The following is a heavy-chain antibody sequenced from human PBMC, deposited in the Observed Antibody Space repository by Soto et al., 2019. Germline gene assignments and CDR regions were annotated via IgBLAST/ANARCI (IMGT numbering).Heavy chain of an antibody. CDR2: IKQDGSEK. CDR3: ARAVVNYNILTGYSYNFDY. D-gene: IGHD3-9*01. V-gene: IGHV3-7*01. Sequence: PGGSLRLSCAASGFTFSTYWMSWVRQAPGKGLEWVANIKQDGSEKYYVDSVKGRFTISRDNAKNSLHLQMNSLRAEDTAVYYCARAVVNYNILTGYSYNFDYWGQGTLVTVSS. J-gene: IGHJ4*02. CDR1: GFTFSTYW.